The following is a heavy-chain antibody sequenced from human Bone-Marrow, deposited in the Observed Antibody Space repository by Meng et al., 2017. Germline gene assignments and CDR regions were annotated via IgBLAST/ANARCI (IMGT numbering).Heavy chain of an antibody. CDR3: ARGHDSGSYYFTAFDI. D-gene: IGHD1-26*01. Sequence: GESLKISCAASGFTFSSYGMHWVRQAPGKGLEWVAVIWYDGSNKYYADSVKGRFTISRDNSKNTLYLQMNSLRAEDTAVYYCARGHDSGSYYFTAFDIWGQGTMVTVSS. J-gene: IGHJ3*02. CDR1: GFTFSSYG. CDR2: IWYDGSNK. V-gene: IGHV3-33*01.